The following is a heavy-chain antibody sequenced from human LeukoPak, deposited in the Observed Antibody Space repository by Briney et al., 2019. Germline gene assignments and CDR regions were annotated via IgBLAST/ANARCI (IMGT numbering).Heavy chain of an antibody. CDR2: IYTSGST. J-gene: IGHJ4*02. D-gene: IGHD2-2*01. CDR1: GGSISSYY. V-gene: IGHV4-4*07. Sequence: SETLSLTCTVSGGSISSYYWSWIRQPAGKGLEWIGRIYTSGSTNYNPSLKSRVTMSVDPSKNQFSLKLSSVTAADTAVYYCARVGYCSSTSCYDGGYFDYWGQGTLVTVSS. CDR3: ARVGYCSSTSCYDGGYFDY.